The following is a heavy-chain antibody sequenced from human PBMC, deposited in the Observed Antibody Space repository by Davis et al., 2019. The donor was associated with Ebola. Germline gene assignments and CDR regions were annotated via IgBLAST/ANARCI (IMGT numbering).Heavy chain of an antibody. CDR2: IKQDGSEK. V-gene: IGHV3-7*01. CDR1: GFTLSSSW. Sequence: PGSPLKISCAASGFTLSSSWMSWVRQAPGKGLEWAANIKQDGSEKYYVDSVKGRFTISRDNAKNSLYLQMNSLRAEDTAVYYCARDSCGGDCYLSYFDYWGQGTLVTVAS. D-gene: IGHD2-21*01. J-gene: IGHJ4*02. CDR3: ARDSCGGDCYLSYFDY.